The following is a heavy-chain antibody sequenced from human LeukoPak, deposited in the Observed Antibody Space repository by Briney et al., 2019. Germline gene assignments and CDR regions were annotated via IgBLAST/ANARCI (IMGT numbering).Heavy chain of an antibody. CDR2: ISGSGGST. Sequence: GGSLRLSCAASGFTFSSYAMSWVRQAPGKGLEWVSAISGSGGSTYYAASVKGRFTISRDNSKNTLYLQMNSLRAEDTAVYYCAKDLSGSGSRQVDSYGYNYWGQGTLVTVSS. CDR1: GFTFSSYA. D-gene: IGHD5-18*01. J-gene: IGHJ4*02. V-gene: IGHV3-23*01. CDR3: AKDLSGSGSRQVDSYGYNY.